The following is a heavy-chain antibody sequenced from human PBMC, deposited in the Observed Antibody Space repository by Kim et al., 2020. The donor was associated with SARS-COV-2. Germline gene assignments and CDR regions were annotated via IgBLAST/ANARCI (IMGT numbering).Heavy chain of an antibody. D-gene: IGHD2-21*02. CDR2: IRAYNGNT. V-gene: IGHV1-18*01. J-gene: IGHJ5*02. Sequence: ASVKVSCKASGYTFTSYGISWVRQAPGQGLEWMGWIRAYNGNTNYAQKLQGRVTMTTDTSTSTAYMELRSLSSDDTAVYYCARDRPYCGGDCSPDNWFDPWGQGTLVTVSS. CDR3: ARDRPYCGGDCSPDNWFDP. CDR1: GYTFTSYG.